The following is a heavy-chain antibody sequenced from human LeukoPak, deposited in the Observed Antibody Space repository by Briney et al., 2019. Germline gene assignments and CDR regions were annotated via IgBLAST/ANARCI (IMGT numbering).Heavy chain of an antibody. CDR1: GFTFSSYA. V-gene: IGHV3-30*04. Sequence: GGSLRLSCAASGFTFSSYAMHWVRQAPGKGLEWVAVISYDGSNKYYADSVKGRSTISRDNSKNTLYLQMNSLRAEDTAVYYCARASSQLVSWFDPWGQGTLVTVSS. D-gene: IGHD6-13*01. CDR2: ISYDGSNK. CDR3: ARASSQLVSWFDP. J-gene: IGHJ5*02.